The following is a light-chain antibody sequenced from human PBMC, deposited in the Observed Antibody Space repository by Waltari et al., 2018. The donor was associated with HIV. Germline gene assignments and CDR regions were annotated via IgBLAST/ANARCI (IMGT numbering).Light chain of an antibody. J-gene: IGLJ3*02. V-gene: IGLV6-57*01. CDR2: EDN. CDR1: SGSIANNS. Sequence: NFMLTQPHSVSESPGKTVTLSCTRTSGSIANNSVPWFQQRPGSIPTSLIYEDNKRPSGVPDRFSGSIDASSNSASLTIFGLQTEDEADYYCQSYDTNNYWVFGGGTKLTVL. CDR3: QSYDTNNYWV.